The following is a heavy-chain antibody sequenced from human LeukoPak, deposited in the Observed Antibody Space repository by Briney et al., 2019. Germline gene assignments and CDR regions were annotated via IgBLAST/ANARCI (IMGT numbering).Heavy chain of an antibody. J-gene: IGHJ6*02. D-gene: IGHD3-10*01. V-gene: IGHV1-46*01. CDR3: GKNTGFGSSRTKDYYYGMDV. CDR1: GYTFTSYY. Sequence: ASVKVSCKASGYTFTSYYMHWVRQAPGQGLEWMGIINPSGGSTSYAQKFQGRVTMTRDTSTSTVYMELRSLRSEDTAVYYCGKNTGFGSSRTKDYYYGMDVGAQGTTVTVS. CDR2: INPSGGST.